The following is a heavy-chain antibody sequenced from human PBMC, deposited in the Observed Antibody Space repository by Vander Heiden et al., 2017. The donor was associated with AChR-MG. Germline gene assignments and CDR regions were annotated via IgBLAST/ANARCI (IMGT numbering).Heavy chain of an antibody. CDR3: AKATGPYYYYYYMDV. CDR1: GVPFSSYA. CDR2: ISGSGGST. V-gene: IGHV3-23*01. J-gene: IGHJ6*03. Sequence: EVQLLESGGGLVQPGGSLRLSCAASGVPFSSYAMSWVRQAPGKGLEWVAAISGSGGSTYYADSVKGRFTISRDNSKNTLYLQMNRLRAEDTAVYYCAKATGPYYYYYYMDVWGKGTTVTVSS.